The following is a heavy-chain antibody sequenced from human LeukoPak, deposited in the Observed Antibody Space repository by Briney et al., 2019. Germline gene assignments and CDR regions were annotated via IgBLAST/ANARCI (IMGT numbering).Heavy chain of an antibody. CDR1: GFTFSSYS. V-gene: IGHV3-23*01. CDR2: ISGSFGST. CDR3: AKNSGFGAKFPFDY. J-gene: IGHJ4*02. D-gene: IGHD5-12*01. Sequence: SGGSLRLSCAASGFTFSSYSMNWVRQPPGRGLEWVSAISGSFGSTYYADSVKGRFTISRDNPKNTLYLQMNSLRAEYTAVYYCAKNSGFGAKFPFDYWGQGTLVTVSS.